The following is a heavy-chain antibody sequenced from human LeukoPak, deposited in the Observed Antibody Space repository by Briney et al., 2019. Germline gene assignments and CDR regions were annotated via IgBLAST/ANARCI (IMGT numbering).Heavy chain of an antibody. Sequence: TLSLTCTVSGGSISSGGYYWSWIRQHPGKGLEWIGYIYYSGSTYYNPSLKSRVTISVDTSKNQFSLKLSSVTAADTAVYYCASSSGRNYDFWSGYPYFDYWGQGTLVTVSS. V-gene: IGHV4-31*03. CDR2: IYYSGST. J-gene: IGHJ4*02. CDR3: ASSSGRNYDFWSGYPYFDY. D-gene: IGHD3-3*01. CDR1: GGSISSGGYY.